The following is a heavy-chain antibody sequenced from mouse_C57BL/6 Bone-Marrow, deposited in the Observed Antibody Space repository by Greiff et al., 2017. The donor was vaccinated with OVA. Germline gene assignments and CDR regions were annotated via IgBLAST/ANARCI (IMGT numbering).Heavy chain of an antibody. J-gene: IGHJ3*01. Sequence: EVQLVESEGGLVQPGSSMKLSCTASGFTFSDYYMAWVRQVPEKGLEWVANINYDGSSTYYLDSLKSRFIISRDNAKNILYLQMSSLKSEDTATYYCAREYYGSLAYWGQGTLVTVSA. D-gene: IGHD1-1*01. CDR1: GFTFSDYY. CDR2: INYDGSST. CDR3: AREYYGSLAY. V-gene: IGHV5-16*01.